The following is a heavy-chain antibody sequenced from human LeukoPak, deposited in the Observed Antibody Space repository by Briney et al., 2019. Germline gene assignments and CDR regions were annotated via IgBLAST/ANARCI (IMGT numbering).Heavy chain of an antibody. J-gene: IGHJ4*02. D-gene: IGHD3-22*01. V-gene: IGHV3-30*18. CDR3: AKDRGPFYYYDSSGYSY. CDR1: GFTFSSYG. CDR2: ISYDGSNK. Sequence: GGSLRLSCAASGFTFSSYGMHWVRQAPGKGLEWVAAISYDGSNKYYADSVKGRFTISRDNSKNTLYLQMNSLRAEDTAVYYCAKDRGPFYYYDSSGYSYWGQGTLVTVSS.